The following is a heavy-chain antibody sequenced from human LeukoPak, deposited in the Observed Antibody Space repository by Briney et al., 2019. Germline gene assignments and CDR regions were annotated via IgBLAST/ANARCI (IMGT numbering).Heavy chain of an antibody. CDR1: GVTFSSYW. CDR3: ADIPIS. D-gene: IGHD2-2*02. CDR2: IKQDGSEK. J-gene: IGHJ4*02. Sequence: GGSLRLSCAASGVTFSSYWMSWVRQAPGKGLEWVANIKQDGSEKYYVDSVKGRFTISRDNAKNSLYLQMNSLRAEDTAVYYCADIPISWGQGTLVTVSS. V-gene: IGHV3-7*01.